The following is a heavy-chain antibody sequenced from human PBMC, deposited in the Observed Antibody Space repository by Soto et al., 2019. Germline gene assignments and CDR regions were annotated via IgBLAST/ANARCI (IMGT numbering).Heavy chain of an antibody. D-gene: IGHD4-17*01. Sequence: PSETLSLTCAVYGGSFSGYYWSWIRQPPGKGLEWIGEINHSGSTNYNPSLKSRVTISVDTSKNQFSLKLSSVTAADTVVYYCARHLPYGDYFDYWGQGTLVTVSS. V-gene: IGHV4-34*01. CDR2: INHSGST. CDR1: GGSFSGYY. J-gene: IGHJ4*02. CDR3: ARHLPYGDYFDY.